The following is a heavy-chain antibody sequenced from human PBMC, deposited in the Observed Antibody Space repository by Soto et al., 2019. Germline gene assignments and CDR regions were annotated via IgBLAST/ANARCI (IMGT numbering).Heavy chain of an antibody. D-gene: IGHD5-18*01. V-gene: IGHV4-59*12. CDR2: ICNSGGT. CDR3: ARGTREADTAMGLDFDY. CDR1: GGTIRSYC. J-gene: IGHJ4*02. Sequence: PSETLSLTCTVSGGTIRSYCWTWIRQPPGEGLEWIGDICNSGGTNYNPSLKSRVTISVDTSKNQFSLKLSSVTAADTAVYYCARGTREADTAMGLDFDYWGQGTLVTVSS.